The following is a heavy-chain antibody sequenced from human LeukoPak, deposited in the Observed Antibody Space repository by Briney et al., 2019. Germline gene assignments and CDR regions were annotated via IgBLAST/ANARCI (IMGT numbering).Heavy chain of an antibody. CDR2: INSDGSTT. CDR3: ARERGHTFDY. J-gene: IGHJ4*02. D-gene: IGHD5-18*01. CDR1: GFTFRSYW. Sequence: GGSLRLSCAASGFTFRSYWMHWFRQAPGKGLVWVSLINSDGSTTTYAASVKGRFTISRDNAKNTVDLQMNSLTAEDTAVYYCARERGHTFDYWGQGTLVTVSS. V-gene: IGHV3-74*01.